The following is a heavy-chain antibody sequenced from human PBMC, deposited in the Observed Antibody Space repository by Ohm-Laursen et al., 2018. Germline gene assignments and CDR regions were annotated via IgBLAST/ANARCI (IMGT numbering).Heavy chain of an antibody. CDR2: ISSSGDII. V-gene: IGHV3-48*03. J-gene: IGHJ6*02. CDR1: GFTFSSYE. CDR3: ASSYYFGMDV. Sequence: SLRLSCSASGFTFSSYEMNWVRQAPGKGLEWVSYISSSGDIIYYADSVKGRFTISRDNAKNSVYLQMNSLRAEDTAVFYCASSYYFGMDVWGQGTTVTVSS.